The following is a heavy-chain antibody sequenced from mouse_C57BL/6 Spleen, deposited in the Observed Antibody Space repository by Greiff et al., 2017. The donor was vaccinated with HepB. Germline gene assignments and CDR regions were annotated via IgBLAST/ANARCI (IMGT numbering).Heavy chain of an antibody. CDR1: GYTFTSYW. V-gene: IGHV1-64*01. J-gene: IGHJ4*01. CDR2: IHPNSGST. Sequence: QVQLQQSGAELVKPGASVKLSCKASGYTFTSYWMHWVKQRPGQGLEWIGMIHPNSGSTNYNEKFKSKATLTVDKSTSTAYMQLSSLTSEDSAVYYCARRDYSWAMDYWGQGTSVTVSS. CDR3: ARRDYSWAMDY. D-gene: IGHD2-12*01.